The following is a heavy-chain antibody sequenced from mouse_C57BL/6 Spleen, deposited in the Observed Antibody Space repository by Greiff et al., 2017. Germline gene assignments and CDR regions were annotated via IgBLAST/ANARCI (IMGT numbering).Heavy chain of an antibody. V-gene: IGHV1-15*01. Sequence: QVQLKESGAELVRPGASVTLSCKASGYTFTDYEMHWVKQTPVHGLEWIGAIDPETGGTAYNQKFKGKAILTADKSSSTAYMELRSLTSEDSAVYYCTSRGAYYFDYWGQGTTLTVSS. CDR2: IDPETGGT. J-gene: IGHJ2*01. D-gene: IGHD3-1*01. CDR1: GYTFTDYE. CDR3: TSRGAYYFDY.